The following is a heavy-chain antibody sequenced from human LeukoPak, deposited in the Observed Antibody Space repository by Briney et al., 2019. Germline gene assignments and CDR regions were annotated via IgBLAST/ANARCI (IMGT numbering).Heavy chain of an antibody. CDR3: AKPPGLRRLDP. J-gene: IGHJ5*02. D-gene: IGHD5-12*01. CDR2: IYSGGST. V-gene: IGHV3-53*01. CDR1: GFSVSSNY. Sequence: GGSLRLSCAASGFSVSSNYMSWVRQAPGKGLEWVSLIYSGGSTYYADSVKGRFTISRDNSKNTLYLQMNSLRAEDTAVYYCAKPPGLRRLDPWGQGTLVTVSS.